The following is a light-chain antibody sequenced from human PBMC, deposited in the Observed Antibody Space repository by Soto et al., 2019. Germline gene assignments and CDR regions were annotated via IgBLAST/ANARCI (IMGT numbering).Light chain of an antibody. CDR1: QSVGNY. CDR3: QQRANWPPIT. J-gene: IGKJ5*01. CDR2: DAS. V-gene: IGKV3-11*01. Sequence: DIVLTQSPATLSLSPGERATLSCRANQSVGNYLAWYQQKPGQAPRLLIYDASNRATGIPARFSGSGSGTAFTLTISSLESEVFAVYYCQQRANWPPITFGQGTRLEIK.